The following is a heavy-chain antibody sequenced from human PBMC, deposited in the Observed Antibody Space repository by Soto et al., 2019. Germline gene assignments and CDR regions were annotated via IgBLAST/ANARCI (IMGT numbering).Heavy chain of an antibody. CDR1: GGSISSGDYY. CDR2: IYYSGST. Sequence: SETLSLTCTVSGGSISSGDYYWIWIRQPPGKGLEWIGYIYYSGSTYYNPSLKSRVTISVDTSKNQFSLKLSSVTAADTAVYYCARVLMATEGFDYWGQGTLVTVSS. D-gene: IGHD5-12*01. J-gene: IGHJ4*02. V-gene: IGHV4-30-4*01. CDR3: ARVLMATEGFDY.